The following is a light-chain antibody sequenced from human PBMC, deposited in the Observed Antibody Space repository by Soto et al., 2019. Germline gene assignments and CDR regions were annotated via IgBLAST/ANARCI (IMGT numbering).Light chain of an antibody. J-gene: IGKJ2*01. V-gene: IGKV1-39*01. CDR2: ATS. Sequence: DIQMTQSPSSLSASVGDRVTITCRASQSISKYLNWYQQKPGKAPNLLIYATSNLQSGVPSRFSGSGSGTDFTLTITSLQAEDFANYFCQQSYTTPRTFGQGTPLEIK. CDR1: QSISKY. CDR3: QQSYTTPRT.